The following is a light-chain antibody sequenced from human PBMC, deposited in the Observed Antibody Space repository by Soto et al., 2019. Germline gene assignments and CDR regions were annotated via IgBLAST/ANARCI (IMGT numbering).Light chain of an antibody. J-gene: IGLJ2*01. CDR2: EGS. CDR3: CSYAVSSTV. CDR1: SSDVGSYNL. Sequence: QSVLTQPASVSGSPGQSITISCTGTSSDVGSYNLVSWYQQHPGKAPKLMIYEGSKRPSGVSNRFSGSKSGNTASLTISGLQAEDEADYYCCSYAVSSTVFCGWTKLTVL. V-gene: IGLV2-23*01.